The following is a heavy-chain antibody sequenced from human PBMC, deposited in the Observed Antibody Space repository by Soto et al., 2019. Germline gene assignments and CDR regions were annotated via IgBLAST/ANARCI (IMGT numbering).Heavy chain of an antibody. J-gene: IGHJ4*02. V-gene: IGHV4-59*01. D-gene: IGHD3-22*01. CDR3: ARNNGRENYYDSSGYWYYFDY. CDR1: GGSISSYY. CDR2: IYYSGST. Sequence: QVQLQESGPGLVKPSETLSLTCTVSGGSISSYYWSWIRQPPGKGLEWIGYIYYSGSTNYKSSLKSRVTISVDTYKNQFSLKLSSVTAADTAVYYCARNNGRENYYDSSGYWYYFDYWGQGTLVTVSS.